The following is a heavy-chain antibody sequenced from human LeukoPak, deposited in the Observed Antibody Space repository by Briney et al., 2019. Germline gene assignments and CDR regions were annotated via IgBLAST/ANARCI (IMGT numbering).Heavy chain of an antibody. D-gene: IGHD2-2*01. CDR1: RYTFTDYY. Sequence: VKVSCKASRYTFTDYYMHGVRQAPGQGFEWMGWINPNSGDTNYAQKFQGRVTMTRDTSISTAHMELSRLRSDDTAVYYCARANFLYCSSTTCLFDYWGQGTLVIVSS. CDR2: INPNSGDT. CDR3: ARANFLYCSSTTCLFDY. V-gene: IGHV1-2*02. J-gene: IGHJ4*02.